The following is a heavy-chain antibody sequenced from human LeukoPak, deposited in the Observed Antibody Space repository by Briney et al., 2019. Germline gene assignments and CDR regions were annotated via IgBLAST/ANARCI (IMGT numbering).Heavy chain of an antibody. CDR1: GYTFTGYY. V-gene: IGHV1-2*02. D-gene: IGHD2-2*01. Sequence: ASVKVSCKASGYTFTGYYMHWVRQAPGQGLEWMGWINPNSSGTNYAQKFQGRVTMTRDTSISTAYMELSRLRSDDTAVYYCATWSSSSCAAFYFDYWGQGTLVTVSS. CDR3: ATWSSSSCAAFYFDY. J-gene: IGHJ4*02. CDR2: INPNSSGT.